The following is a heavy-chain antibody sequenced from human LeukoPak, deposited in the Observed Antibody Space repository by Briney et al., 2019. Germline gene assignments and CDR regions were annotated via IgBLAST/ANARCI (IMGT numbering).Heavy chain of an antibody. CDR3: ARLGSTIFGVVTNWFAP. CDR1: GYSISSGYY. V-gene: IGHV4-38-2*01. CDR2: MYHSGST. J-gene: IGHJ5*02. Sequence: SETLSLTCAVSGYSISSGYYWGWIRQPPGKGLEWIGSMYHSGSTYYNPSLKSRVTISVDTSKNQFSLKLSSVTAADTAVYYCARLGSTIFGVVTNWFAPWGQGTLVTVSS. D-gene: IGHD3-3*01.